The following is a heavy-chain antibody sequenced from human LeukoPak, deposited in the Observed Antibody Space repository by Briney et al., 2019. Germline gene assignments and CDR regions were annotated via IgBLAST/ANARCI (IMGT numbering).Heavy chain of an antibody. J-gene: IGHJ2*01. CDR1: GGSIISSSYY. CDR2: IYYSGNT. CDR3: ARIWPDL. Sequence: SEILSLTCTVSGGSIISSSYYWGWIRQPPGKGLEWIGSIYYSGNTDYNPSLKSRVTISVETSKNQFSLKLSSVTAADTAVYYCARIWPDLWGRGTLVTVSS. V-gene: IGHV4-39*07. D-gene: IGHD3-10*01.